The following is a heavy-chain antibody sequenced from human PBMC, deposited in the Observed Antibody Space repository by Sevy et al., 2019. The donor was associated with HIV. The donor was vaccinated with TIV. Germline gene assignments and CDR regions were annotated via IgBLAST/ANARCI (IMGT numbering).Heavy chain of an antibody. J-gene: IGHJ6*02. CDR1: GGSVSSGSYF. CDR3: AREYAEVHKYGMDV. Sequence: SESLSLTCTVSGGSVSSGSYFWSWIRQPPGKGLEWIAYIYYSGSTNYNPSLKSRVTISVDTSKNQFSLKLSAVTAAHTAVYYCAREYAEVHKYGMDVWGQGTMVTVSS. V-gene: IGHV4-61*01. CDR2: IYYSGST. D-gene: IGHD2-2*01.